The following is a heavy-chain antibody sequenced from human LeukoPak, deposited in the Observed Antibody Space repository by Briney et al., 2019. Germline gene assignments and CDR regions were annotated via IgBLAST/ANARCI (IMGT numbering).Heavy chain of an antibody. V-gene: IGHV3-73*01. J-gene: IGHJ4*02. CDR2: IRSRTSDYAT. CDR1: GFSFSDAA. CDR3: TRHLIGY. Sequence: GGSLRLSCAASGFSFSDAALHWVRQASGKGLEWIGRIRSRTSDYATASAASLKGRFTISRDDSKNTAYLQMNSLRTEDTAVYFCTRHLIGYWGQGTLVTVSS.